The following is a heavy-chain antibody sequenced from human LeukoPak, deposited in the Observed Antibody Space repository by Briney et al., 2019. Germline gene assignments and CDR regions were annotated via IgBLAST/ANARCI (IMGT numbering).Heavy chain of an antibody. CDR3: VKDRGVLRYFDWSLGGVDP. D-gene: IGHD3-9*01. V-gene: IGHV3-64D*06. CDR1: GFTFSSYA. J-gene: IGHJ5*02. CDR2: ISSNGGST. Sequence: GGSLRLSCSASGFTFSSYAMHWVRQAPEKGLEYVSAISSNGGSTYYADSVKGRFTISRDNSKNTLYLQMSSLRAEDTAVYYCVKDRGVLRYFDWSLGGVDPWGQGTLVTVSS.